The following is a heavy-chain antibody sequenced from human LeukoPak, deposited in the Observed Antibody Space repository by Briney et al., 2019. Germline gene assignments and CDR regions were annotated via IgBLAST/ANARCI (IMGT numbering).Heavy chain of an antibody. V-gene: IGHV4-39*01. J-gene: IGHJ4*02. CDR3: ARHTSHTIGTGDFDY. Sequence: PSETLSLTCTVSGGSISSSSYYWGWIRQPPGKGLEWIGSIYYSGTTYYNPSRKSRVTISVDTAKNQFSLELSSVTAADTAVYYCARHTSHTIGTGDFDYWGQGTLVTVSA. D-gene: IGHD1-1*01. CDR1: GGSISSSSYY. CDR2: IYYSGTT.